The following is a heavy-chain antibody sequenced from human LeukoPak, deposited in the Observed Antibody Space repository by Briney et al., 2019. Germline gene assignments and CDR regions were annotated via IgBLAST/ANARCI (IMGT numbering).Heavy chain of an antibody. V-gene: IGHV3-15*01. Sequence: GRSLRLSCAASGFTFSNAWMSWVRQDPGKGLEWVGRIKSKTDGGTTDYAAPVKGRFTISRDDSKNTLYLQMNSLKTEDTAVYYCTTDTAMGNFDYWGQGTLVTVSS. CDR3: TTDTAMGNFDY. CDR2: IKSKTDGGTT. D-gene: IGHD5-18*01. CDR1: GFTFSNAW. J-gene: IGHJ4*02.